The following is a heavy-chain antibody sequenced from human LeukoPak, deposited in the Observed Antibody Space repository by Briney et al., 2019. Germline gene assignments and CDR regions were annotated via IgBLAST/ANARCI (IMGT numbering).Heavy chain of an antibody. J-gene: IGHJ5*02. CDR1: GGSISSSTYY. D-gene: IGHD1-26*01. V-gene: IGHV4-39*01. CDR2: IYYSGST. CDR3: ARHFRVIVITAKGIDP. Sequence: SETLSLTCTVSGGSISSSTYYWGWIRQPPGKGLEWSGSIYYSGSTYYNPSLKSRVTISVDTSKNQFSLKFNSATAADTALYSCARHFRVIVITAKGIDPWGQGTPVTVSS.